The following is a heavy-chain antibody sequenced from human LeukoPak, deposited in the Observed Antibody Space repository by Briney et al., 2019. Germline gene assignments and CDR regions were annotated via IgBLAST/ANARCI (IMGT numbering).Heavy chain of an antibody. CDR2: IYSGGST. CDR3: AREKTQGYSSGWKPSYYYYGMDV. CDR1: GFTASSNY. J-gene: IGHJ6*02. V-gene: IGHV3-66*01. Sequence: GGSLRLSCAASGFTASSNYMSWVRQAPGKGLEWVSVIYSGGSTYYADSVKGRFTISRDNSKNTLYLQMNSLRAEDTAVYYCAREKTQGYSSGWKPSYYYYGMDVWAKGPRSPSP. D-gene: IGHD6-19*01.